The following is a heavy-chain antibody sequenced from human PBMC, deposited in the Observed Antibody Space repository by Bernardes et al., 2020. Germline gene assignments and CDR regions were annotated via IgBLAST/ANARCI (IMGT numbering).Heavy chain of an antibody. J-gene: IGHJ4*02. V-gene: IGHV3-23*01. CDR3: ATLVRYCSGGSCYQFDY. CDR1: GFTFSSYA. CDR2: ISGSGGST. D-gene: IGHD2-15*01. Sequence: GGSLRLSCAASGFTFSSYAMSWVRQAPGKGLEWVSAISGSGGSTYYADSVKGRFTISRDNSKNTLYLQMNSLRAEDTAVYYCATLVRYCSGGSCYQFDYWGQGTLVTVSS.